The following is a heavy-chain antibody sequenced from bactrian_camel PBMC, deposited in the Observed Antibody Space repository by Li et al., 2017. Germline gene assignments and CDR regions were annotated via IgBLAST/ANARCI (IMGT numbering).Heavy chain of an antibody. J-gene: IGHJ4*01. D-gene: IGHD3*01. Sequence: QVQLVESGGGLAQAGGSLRLSCTASGLASDDYAMAWFRQAPGKEREGVSGIDAADGNTKYADSVKGRFTISRDNAKNMLYLQLNSLKPEDTAMYYCAKVPSVWAGSDWGQGTQVTVS. CDR3: AKVPSVWAGSD. CDR2: IDAADGNT. V-gene: IGHV3S63*01. CDR1: GLASDDYA.